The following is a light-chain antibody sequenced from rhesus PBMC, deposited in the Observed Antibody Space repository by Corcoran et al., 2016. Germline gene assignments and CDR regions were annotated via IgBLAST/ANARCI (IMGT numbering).Light chain of an antibody. Sequence: EIVMTQSPATLSLSPGERATLSCRASQIVNTHLAWYQQKPGQAPSLLTYGSSTRAPGIPNRFSGSGSGTDFTLTISSLESEDFAFYFCQQYSNWPLTFGGGTKVEIK. CDR2: GSS. CDR3: QQYSNWPLT. CDR1: QIVNTH. J-gene: IGKJ4*01. V-gene: IGKV3-42*03.